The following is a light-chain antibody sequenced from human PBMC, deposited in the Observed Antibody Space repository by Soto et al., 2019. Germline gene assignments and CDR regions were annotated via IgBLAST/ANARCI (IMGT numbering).Light chain of an antibody. J-gene: IGKJ1*01. V-gene: IGKV3-15*01. Sequence: EIVMTKSQATLSVSLGERATLSCRASQSVSSNLAWYQLKPGQAPRLLIYGASTRATGIPARFSGSGSGTEFTLTISSLQSEDFAVYYCQHYNDWPTFGQGTKVDIK. CDR2: GAS. CDR1: QSVSSN. CDR3: QHYNDWPT.